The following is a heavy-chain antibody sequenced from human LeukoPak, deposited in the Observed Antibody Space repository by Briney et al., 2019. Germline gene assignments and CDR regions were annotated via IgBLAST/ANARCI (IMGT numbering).Heavy chain of an antibody. D-gene: IGHD1-7*01. Sequence: PGGSLRLSCAASEFTFSSYSMNWVRQAPGKGLEWVSSISSSSSYIYYADSMKGRFTISRDNAKNSLYLQMNSLRAEDTAVYYCARTGITGTTRDFDYWGQGTLVTVSS. CDR2: ISSSSSYI. CDR1: EFTFSSYS. CDR3: ARTGITGTTRDFDY. V-gene: IGHV3-21*01. J-gene: IGHJ4*02.